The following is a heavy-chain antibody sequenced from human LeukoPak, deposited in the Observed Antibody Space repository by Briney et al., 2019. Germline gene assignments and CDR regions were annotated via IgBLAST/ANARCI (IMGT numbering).Heavy chain of an antibody. CDR1: GFTVSSNY. V-gene: IGHV3-53*01. J-gene: IGHJ4*02. Sequence: GGSLRLSCAASGFTVSSNYMSWVRQAPGKGLEWVSVIYSGGSTYYADSVKGRFTISRDNSKNTLYLQMNSLRAEDTAVYYCAKSMASLLRYFDWLIDYWGQGTLVTVSS. D-gene: IGHD3-9*01. CDR3: AKSMASLLRYFDWLIDY. CDR2: IYSGGST.